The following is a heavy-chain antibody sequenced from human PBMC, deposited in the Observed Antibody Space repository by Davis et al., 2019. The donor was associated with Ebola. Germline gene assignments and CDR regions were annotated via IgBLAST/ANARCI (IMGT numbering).Heavy chain of an antibody. CDR1: GFTVSSNY. V-gene: IGHV3-53*01. D-gene: IGHD3-22*01. CDR3: ARDLAHYDSGGLAY. J-gene: IGHJ4*02. CDR2: IYSGGST. Sequence: GGSLRLSCAASGFTVSSNYMSWVRQAPGKGLEWVSVIYSGGSTYYGDSVKGRFTISRDNSKNMVYLQMNSLRAEDTAVYYCARDLAHYDSGGLAYWGQGTLVTVSS.